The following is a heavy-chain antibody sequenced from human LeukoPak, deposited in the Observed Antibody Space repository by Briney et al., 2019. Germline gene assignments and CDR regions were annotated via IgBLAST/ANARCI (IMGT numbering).Heavy chain of an antibody. V-gene: IGHV4-39*07. Sequence: PSETLSLTCTVSSGSISTSNYYWGWVRRPPGKALEWIGNIFYSGSTYYSPSLKSRVIISLDTSRNQFSLKLNSVTAADTAVYYCARDLPNASAAGTSWGQGTLVTVSS. J-gene: IGHJ4*02. D-gene: IGHD6-13*01. CDR1: SGSISTSNYY. CDR2: IFYSGST. CDR3: ARDLPNASAAGTS.